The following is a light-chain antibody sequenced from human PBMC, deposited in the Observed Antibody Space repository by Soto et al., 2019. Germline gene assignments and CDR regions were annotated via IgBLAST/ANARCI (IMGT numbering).Light chain of an antibody. V-gene: IGLV2-23*02. CDR2: EVN. CDR1: SSDVGRYNL. CDR3: CSFAGASTYVS. Sequence: QSALTQPASVSGSPGQSITISCTGTSSDVGRYNLVSWYQQYPGKAHKLMISEVNKRPSGVSDRFSGSKSGNTASLTIYGLQADEEADYYCCSFAGASTYVSFGGVTKLTVL. J-gene: IGLJ2*01.